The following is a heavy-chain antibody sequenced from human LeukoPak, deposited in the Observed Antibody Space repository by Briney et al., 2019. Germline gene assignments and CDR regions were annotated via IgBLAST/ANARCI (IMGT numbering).Heavy chain of an antibody. V-gene: IGHV1-69*13. CDR2: IMPIFGTT. Sequence: SVKVSCKASGGTFSSYAISWVRQAPGQGLEWMGAIMPIFGTTNFAQKFQGRLTITADESTRTAYMALYSLRSDDTGVYYCATGAPAAMIGSSLDVWGQGTTVTVSS. D-gene: IGHD2-2*01. CDR3: ATGAPAAMIGSSLDV. CDR1: GGTFSSYA. J-gene: IGHJ6*02.